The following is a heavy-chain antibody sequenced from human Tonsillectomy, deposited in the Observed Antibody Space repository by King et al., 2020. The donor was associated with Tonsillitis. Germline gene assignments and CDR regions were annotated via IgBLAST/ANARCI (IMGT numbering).Heavy chain of an antibody. CDR2: ITGSGGST. CDR3: AKMGSSSNYYDY. CDR1: GFTFSSYA. D-gene: IGHD2-2*01. Sequence: VQLVESGGGLVQPGGSLRLSCAASGFTFSSYAMSWVRQAPGEGLEWVSAITGSGGSTYYADSVEGRFTISRDNSKNTLYLQMNTLRPEDTAVYYCAKMGSSSNYYDYWGQGTLVTVSS. V-gene: IGHV3-23*04. J-gene: IGHJ4*02.